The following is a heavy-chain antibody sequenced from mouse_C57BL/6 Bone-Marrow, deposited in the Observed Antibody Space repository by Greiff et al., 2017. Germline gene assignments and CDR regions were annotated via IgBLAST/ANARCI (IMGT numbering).Heavy chain of an antibody. Sequence: EVQLVESGGGLVKPGGSLKLSCAASGFTFSDYGMHWVRQAPEKGLEWVAYISSGSSTIYYADTVKGRFTISRDNAKNTLFLQMTSLRSEDTAMYYCARRRGYRNSNLFDYWGQGTTLTVSS. CDR1: GFTFSDYG. CDR2: ISSGSSTI. V-gene: IGHV5-17*01. CDR3: ARRRGYRNSNLFDY. D-gene: IGHD2-5*01. J-gene: IGHJ2*01.